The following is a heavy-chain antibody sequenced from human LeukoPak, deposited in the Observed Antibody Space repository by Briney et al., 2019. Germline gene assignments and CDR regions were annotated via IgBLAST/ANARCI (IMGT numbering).Heavy chain of an antibody. Sequence: GASVKVSCKASGYTFTGYYMHWVRQAPGHGLEWMGWINPNSGGTNYAQKFQGRVTMTRDTSISTAYMELSRLRSDDTAVYYCARASCTNGVCTTNFDYWGQGTLVTVSS. D-gene: IGHD2-8*01. CDR1: GYTFTGYY. CDR2: INPNSGGT. CDR3: ARASCTNGVCTTNFDY. V-gene: IGHV1-2*02. J-gene: IGHJ4*02.